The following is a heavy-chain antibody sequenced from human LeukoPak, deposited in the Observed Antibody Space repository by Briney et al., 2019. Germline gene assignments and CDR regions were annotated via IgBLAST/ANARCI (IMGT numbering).Heavy chain of an antibody. CDR3: ARHRPNIDYGDC. Sequence: SQTLSLTCTVSGGSISSGDYYWSWIRQPPGKGLEWIGYIYRSGTTYYNPSLKSRVSVSVDTSKNQFSLKLTSVTAADTAVYYCARHRPNIDYGDCWGQGTLVTVSS. V-gene: IGHV4-30-4*01. J-gene: IGHJ4*02. D-gene: IGHD4-17*01. CDR2: IYRSGTT. CDR1: GGSISSGDYY.